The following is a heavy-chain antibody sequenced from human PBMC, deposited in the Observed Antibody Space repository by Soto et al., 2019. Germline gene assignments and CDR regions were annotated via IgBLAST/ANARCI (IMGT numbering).Heavy chain of an antibody. D-gene: IGHD6-13*01. CDR1: GGSFSGYY. CDR3: ARVRAGTLDYYYDMDV. J-gene: IGHJ6*03. Sequence: SETLSLTCAVYGGSFSGYYWSWIRQPPGKGLEWIGEINHSGSTNYNPSLKSRVTISVDTSKNQFSLKLSSVTAADTAVYYCARVRAGTLDYYYDMDVWGKGTTVTVS. CDR2: INHSGST. V-gene: IGHV4-34*01.